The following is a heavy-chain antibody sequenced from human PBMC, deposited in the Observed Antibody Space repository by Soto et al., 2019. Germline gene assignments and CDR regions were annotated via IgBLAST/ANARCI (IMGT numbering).Heavy chain of an antibody. D-gene: IGHD5-12*01. J-gene: IGHJ6*02. Sequence: SETLSLTCTVSGGSISSGGYYWSWIRQHPGKGLGWIGYIYYSGSTYYNPSLKSRVTISVDTSKNQFSLKLSSVTAADTAVYYCARVQWLRLESKGYGMDVCGQGTTVTVSS. CDR2: IYYSGST. CDR3: ARVQWLRLESKGYGMDV. V-gene: IGHV4-31*03. CDR1: GGSISSGGYY.